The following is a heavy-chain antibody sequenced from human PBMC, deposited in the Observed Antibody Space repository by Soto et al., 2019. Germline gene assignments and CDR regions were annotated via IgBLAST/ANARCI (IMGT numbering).Heavy chain of an antibody. Sequence: QVQLVQSGAEVKKPGSSVKVSCKASGGTFSSYAISWVRQAPGQGLEWMGGIIPIFGTANYAQKFQGRVTITADESTSTAYMELSSLRSEDTAVYYCARDAREDGIWFGELLPRYNWFDPWGQGTLVTVSS. CDR1: GGTFSSYA. CDR3: ARDAREDGIWFGELLPRYNWFDP. J-gene: IGHJ5*02. D-gene: IGHD3-10*01. CDR2: IIPIFGTA. V-gene: IGHV1-69*01.